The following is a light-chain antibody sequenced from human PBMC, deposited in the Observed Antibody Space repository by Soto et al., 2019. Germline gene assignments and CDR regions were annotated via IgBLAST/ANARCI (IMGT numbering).Light chain of an antibody. J-gene: IGKJ1*01. CDR3: QQFSDYPRT. V-gene: IGKV1-5*01. CDR2: DAS. Sequence: DIQMTQSPSTLSASVGDRVTITCRASQSINNWLAWYQQKPGKAPKLLIYDASYLETGVPSRFSGSGSGTDFTLTISSLQPADFATYYCQQFSDYPRTFGQGTKVEIK. CDR1: QSINNW.